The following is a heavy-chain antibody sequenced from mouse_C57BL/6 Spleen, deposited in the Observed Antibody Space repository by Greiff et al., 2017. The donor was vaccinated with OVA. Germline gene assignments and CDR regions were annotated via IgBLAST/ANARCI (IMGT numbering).Heavy chain of an antibody. CDR3: ARCYGSSFYWYFDV. D-gene: IGHD1-1*01. CDR1: GISITTGNYR. CDR2: IYYSGTI. Sequence: VQLQESGPGLVKPSQTVFLTCTVTGISITTGNYRWSWIRQFPGNKLEWIGYIYYSGTITYNPSLTSRTTITRDTPKTQFFLEMNSLTAEDTATYYCARCYGSSFYWYFDVWGTGTTVTVSS. J-gene: IGHJ1*03. V-gene: IGHV3-5*01.